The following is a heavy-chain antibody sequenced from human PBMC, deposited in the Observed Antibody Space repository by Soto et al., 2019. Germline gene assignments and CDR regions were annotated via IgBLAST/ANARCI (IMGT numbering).Heavy chain of an antibody. CDR2: ISYDGSNK. V-gene: IGHV3-30*18. D-gene: IGHD3-22*01. J-gene: IGHJ6*02. CDR3: ANDRSGYYPLDV. Sequence: QVQLVESGGGVVQPGRSLRLSCAASGFTFSSYGMHWVRQAPGKGLEWVAVISYDGSNKYYADSVKGRFTISRDNSKNTLYLHMNSLRAEDTAVYYCANDRSGYYPLDVWGQGTTVTVSS. CDR1: GFTFSSYG.